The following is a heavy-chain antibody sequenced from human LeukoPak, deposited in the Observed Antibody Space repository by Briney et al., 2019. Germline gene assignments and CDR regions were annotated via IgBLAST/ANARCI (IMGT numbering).Heavy chain of an antibody. D-gene: IGHD3-9*01. J-gene: IGHJ4*02. Sequence: GGSLRLSCAASGFTFSSYAMSWVRQAPGKGLEWVSAISGSGGSTYYADSVKGRFTISGDNSKNTLYLQMNSLRAEDTAVYYCAKEYYDILTGSYYFDYWGQGTLVTVSS. V-gene: IGHV3-23*01. CDR1: GFTFSSYA. CDR2: ISGSGGST. CDR3: AKEYYDILTGSYYFDY.